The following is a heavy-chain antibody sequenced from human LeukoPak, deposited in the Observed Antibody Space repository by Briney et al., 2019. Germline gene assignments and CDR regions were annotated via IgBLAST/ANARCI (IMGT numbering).Heavy chain of an antibody. Sequence: SETLSLTCAVYGGSFSGYYWSWIRQPPGKGLEWIGEVNHSGSTNYNPSLKSRVTISVDTSKNQFSLKLSSVTAADTAVYYCARGPPRYSGSYPLDYWGQRTLVTVSS. D-gene: IGHD1-26*01. CDR2: VNHSGST. V-gene: IGHV4-34*01. CDR1: GGSFSGYY. J-gene: IGHJ4*02. CDR3: ARGPPRYSGSYPLDY.